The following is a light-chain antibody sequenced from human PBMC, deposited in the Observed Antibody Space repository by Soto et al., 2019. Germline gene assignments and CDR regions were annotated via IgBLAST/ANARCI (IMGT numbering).Light chain of an antibody. J-gene: IGKJ1*01. CDR3: QQYNSYWT. CDR1: QSINIW. CDR2: DVS. V-gene: IGKV1-5*01. Sequence: DIQMTQSPSTLSASLGDRVTITCRASQSINIWLAWFQQKPGKAPKLLISDVSSLESGVPSRFSGSGFGTEFTLTISSLQPDDVATYYCQQYNSYWTFGQGTKVDNK.